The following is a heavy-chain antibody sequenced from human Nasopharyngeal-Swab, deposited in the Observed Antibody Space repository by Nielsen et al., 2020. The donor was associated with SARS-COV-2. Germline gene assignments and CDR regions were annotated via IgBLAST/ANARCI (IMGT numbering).Heavy chain of an antibody. CDR3: ARGLPPMDV. Sequence: GGSLRLSCAASGFTFSSYAMHWVRQAPGKGLEWVAVISYDGSNKYYADSVKGRFTISRDNSKNTLYLQMNSLRAEDTAVYYCARGLPPMDVWGQGTTVTVSS. CDR2: ISYDGSNK. J-gene: IGHJ6*02. CDR1: GFTFSSYA. V-gene: IGHV3-30-3*01.